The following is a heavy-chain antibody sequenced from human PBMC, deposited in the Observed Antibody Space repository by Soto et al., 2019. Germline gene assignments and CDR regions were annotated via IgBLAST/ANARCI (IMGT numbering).Heavy chain of an antibody. Sequence: EVQLVESGGGLVKPGGSLRLSCAASGFTFSSYSMNWVRQAPGKGLEWVSSISSSSSYIYYADSVKGRFTISRDDLKATLYLHMNSVKTEDTAVYYCTTGQFYDNVWVSVLYWGQGTPVTVSS. D-gene: IGHD3-16*01. CDR2: ISSSSSYI. J-gene: IGHJ4*02. V-gene: IGHV3-21*03. CDR1: GFTFSSYS. CDR3: TTGQFYDNVWVSVLY.